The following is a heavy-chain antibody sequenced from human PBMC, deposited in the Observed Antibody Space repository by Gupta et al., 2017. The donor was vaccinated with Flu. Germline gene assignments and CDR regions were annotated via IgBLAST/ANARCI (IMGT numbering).Heavy chain of an antibody. Sequence: IRQPPGKGLEWIGSIYHSGSTYYNPSLKSRVTISVDTSKNQFSLKLSSVTAADTAVYYCARDRGGSGSYKWLFDYWGQGTPVTVSS. J-gene: IGHJ4*02. D-gene: IGHD3-10*01. CDR2: IYHSGST. V-gene: IGHV4-38-2*02. CDR3: ARDRGGSGSYKWLFDY.